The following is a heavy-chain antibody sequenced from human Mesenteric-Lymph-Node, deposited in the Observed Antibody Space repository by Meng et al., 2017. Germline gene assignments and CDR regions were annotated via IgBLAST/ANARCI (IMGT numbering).Heavy chain of an antibody. CDR3: ARTHYDSSGYYTSDY. Sequence: GGSLRLSCAASGFTFSGDAMHWVRQAPGKGLEWVAVISQVSNGYYADSVRGRFTISRDNSKNTLELQMNSLREEDTAVYYCARTHYDSSGYYTSDYWGQGTLVTVSS. V-gene: IGHV3-30*01. CDR2: ISQVSNG. J-gene: IGHJ4*02. CDR1: GFTFSGDA. D-gene: IGHD3-22*01.